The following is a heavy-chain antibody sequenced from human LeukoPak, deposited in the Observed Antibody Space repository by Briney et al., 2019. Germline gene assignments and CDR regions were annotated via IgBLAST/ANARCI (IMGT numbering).Heavy chain of an antibody. D-gene: IGHD1-26*01. CDR1: GDSVSSNSAA. CDR3: ARVVGREVDY. Sequence: SQTLSLTCAISGDSVSSNSAAWNWIRQSPSRGLEWLGRTYYRSKWYNGYAVSVKSRITIKPDASKNQFSLQLNSVTPDDTAVYYCARVVGREVDYWGQGTLVTVSS. CDR2: TYYRSKWYN. J-gene: IGHJ4*02. V-gene: IGHV6-1*01.